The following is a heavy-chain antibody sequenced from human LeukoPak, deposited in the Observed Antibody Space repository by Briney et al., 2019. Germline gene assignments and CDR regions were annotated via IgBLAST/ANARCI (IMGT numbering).Heavy chain of an antibody. CDR2: IYYSGST. CDR1: GGSISSGGYY. D-gene: IGHD4-11*01. CDR3: ARLEDDYSNRGAFDY. Sequence: SETLSLTCTVSGGSISSGGYYWSWIRQPPGKGLEWIGYIYYSGSTNYNPSLKSRVTISVDTSKNQFSLKLSSVTAADTAVYYCARLEDDYSNRGAFDYWGQGTLVTVSS. J-gene: IGHJ4*02. V-gene: IGHV4-61*08.